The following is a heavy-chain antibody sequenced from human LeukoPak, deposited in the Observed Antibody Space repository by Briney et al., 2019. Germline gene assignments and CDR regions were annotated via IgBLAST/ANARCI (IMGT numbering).Heavy chain of an antibody. CDR2: IYQSGST. CDR1: GGTISSSNW. V-gene: IGHV4-4*02. D-gene: IGHD6-25*01. Sequence: PSETLSLTCAVSGGTISSSNWWSWVRQPTGKGLEWIGEIYQSGSTNYNPSLKSRVTISVDKSKNEFSLKVSSVTAADTAVYYCARVVSSSGWAFDYWGQGTLVTVSS. CDR3: ARVVSSSGWAFDY. J-gene: IGHJ4*02.